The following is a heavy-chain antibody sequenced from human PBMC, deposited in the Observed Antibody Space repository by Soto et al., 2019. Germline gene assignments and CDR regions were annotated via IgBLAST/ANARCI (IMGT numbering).Heavy chain of an antibody. D-gene: IGHD6-13*01. J-gene: IGHJ6*02. CDR1: GFTFSSYG. CDR3: AKDGSIAAAGTGSYYYYGMDV. V-gene: IGHV3-30*18. CDR2: ISYGGSNK. Sequence: GGSLRLSCAASGFTFSSYGMHWVRQAPGKGLEWVAVISYGGSNKYYADSVKGRFTISRDNSKNTLYLQMNSLRAEDTAVYYCAKDGSIAAAGTGSYYYYGMDVWGQGTTVTVSS.